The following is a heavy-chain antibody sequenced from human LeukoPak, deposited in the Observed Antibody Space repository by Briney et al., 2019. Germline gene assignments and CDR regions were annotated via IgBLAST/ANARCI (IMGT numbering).Heavy chain of an antibody. CDR2: IYYSGST. CDR3: ARGGSSGWYYYYYMDV. V-gene: IGHV4-59*01. CDR1: GGSISSYY. J-gene: IGHJ6*03. D-gene: IGHD6-19*01. Sequence: SETLPLTCTVSGGSISSYYWSWIRQPPGKGLEWIGYIYYSGSTNYNPSLKSRVTISVDTSKNQFSLKLSSVTAADTAVYYCARGGSSGWYYYYYMDVWGQGTMVTVS.